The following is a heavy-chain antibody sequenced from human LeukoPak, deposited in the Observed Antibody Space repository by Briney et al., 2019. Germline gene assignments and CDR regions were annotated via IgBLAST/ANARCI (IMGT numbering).Heavy chain of an antibody. Sequence: GGSLRLSCAASGFIVDDYAMYWVRQAPGKGLEWVSLISGDGGSTYYADSVKGRFTISRDNSKNSLFLQMNSLRTEDTALYYCAKDILSEQWHDASGIWGQGTMVTVSS. J-gene: IGHJ3*02. D-gene: IGHD6-19*01. CDR2: ISGDGGST. V-gene: IGHV3-43*02. CDR3: AKDILSEQWHDASGI. CDR1: GFIVDDYA.